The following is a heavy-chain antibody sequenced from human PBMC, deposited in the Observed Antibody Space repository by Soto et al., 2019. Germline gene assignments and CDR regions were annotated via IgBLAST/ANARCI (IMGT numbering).Heavy chain of an antibody. CDR1: GGSISSSIHY. J-gene: IGHJ5*02. V-gene: IGHV4-39*07. CDR3: ASGGPLAARLHGWFDP. D-gene: IGHD6-6*01. CDR2: IYYSGST. Sequence: SETLSLTCTVSGGSISSSIHYWGWIRQPPGKGLEWIGSIYYSGSTYYNPSLKSRVTISVDTSKNQFSLKLSSVTAADTAVYYCASGGPLAARLHGWFDPWGQGTLVTVS.